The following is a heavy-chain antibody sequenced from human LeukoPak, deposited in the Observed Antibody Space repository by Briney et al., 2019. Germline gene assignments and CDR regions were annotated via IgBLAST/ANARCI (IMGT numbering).Heavy chain of an antibody. CDR1: GFTFSSYA. CDR3: ASPLRDDAFDI. J-gene: IGHJ3*02. CDR2: ITGSAGRT. Sequence: PGESLRLSCAASGFTFSSYAMNWVRQAPGKGLEWVSSITGSAGRTYSADSVKGRFTISRDNSKNTLYLQMNSLRAEDTAVYYCASPLRDDAFDIWGQGTMVTVSS. V-gene: IGHV3-23*01.